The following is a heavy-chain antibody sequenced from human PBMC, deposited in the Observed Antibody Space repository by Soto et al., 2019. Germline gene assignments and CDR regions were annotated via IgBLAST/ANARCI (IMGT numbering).Heavy chain of an antibody. J-gene: IGHJ4*02. CDR3: AKVLNYYGSGSYYRPDY. CDR2: ISGSGGST. CDR1: GFTLSSYA. Sequence: GGSLRLSCAASGFTLSSYAMSWVRQAPGKGLEWVSAISGSGGSTYYADSVKGRFTISRDNSKNTLYLQMNSLRAEDTAVYYCAKVLNYYGSGSYYRPDYWGQGTLVTVSS. V-gene: IGHV3-23*01. D-gene: IGHD3-10*01.